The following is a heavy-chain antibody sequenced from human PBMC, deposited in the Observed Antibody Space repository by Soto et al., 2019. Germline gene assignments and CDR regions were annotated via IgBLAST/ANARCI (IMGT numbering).Heavy chain of an antibody. Sequence: QVQLVQSGAEVKKPGSSVKVSCKASGGTFSSYTISWVRQAPGQGLEWMGRIIPILGIANYAQKFQGRVKITADKSTSTAYMELSSLRSEDTAVYYCARAPPVATITYFDYWGQGTLVTVSS. CDR3: ARAPPVATITYFDY. V-gene: IGHV1-69*02. J-gene: IGHJ4*02. D-gene: IGHD5-12*01. CDR2: IIPILGIA. CDR1: GGTFSSYT.